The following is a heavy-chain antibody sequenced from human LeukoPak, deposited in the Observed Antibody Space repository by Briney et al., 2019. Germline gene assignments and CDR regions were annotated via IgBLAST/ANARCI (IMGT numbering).Heavy chain of an antibody. V-gene: IGHV1-2*02. D-gene: IGHD5-24*01. CDR2: INPNSGGT. CDR1: GYTFTGYY. J-gene: IGHJ4*02. Sequence: ASVKVSFKASGYTFTGYYMHWVRQAPGQGLEWMGWINPNSGGTNYAQKFQGRVTMTRDTSNSTAYMELRRTSSEDTAVYYCARVYNSLIDYWGQGTLVTVSS. CDR3: ARVYNSLIDY.